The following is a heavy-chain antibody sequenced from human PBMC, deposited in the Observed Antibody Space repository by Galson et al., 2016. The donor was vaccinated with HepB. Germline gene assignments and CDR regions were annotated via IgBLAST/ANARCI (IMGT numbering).Heavy chain of an antibody. CDR2: IKQDGSEK. CDR1: GFTFSSYW. V-gene: IGHV3-7*01. Sequence: SLRLSCAASGFTFSSYWMSWVRQAPGKGLEWVANIKQDGSEKYYVDSVKGRFTISRDNARNSLYLQMNILRDEDTAVYYCARVVYGSGSYYRFYDYWGQGTLVAVSS. CDR3: ARVVYGSGSYYRFYDY. J-gene: IGHJ4*02. D-gene: IGHD3-10*01.